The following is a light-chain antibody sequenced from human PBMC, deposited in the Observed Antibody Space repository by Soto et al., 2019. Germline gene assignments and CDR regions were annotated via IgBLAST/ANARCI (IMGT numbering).Light chain of an antibody. CDR1: TSNIGAGYD. V-gene: IGLV1-40*01. CDR2: GNF. CDR3: RSYDRSLRAYV. J-gene: IGLJ1*01. Sequence: QSVLTQPPSVSGAPGQRVTISCTGSTSNIGAGYDVNWYQQVPGTAPKLLIFGNFNRPSGAPDRFSGSKSGTSASLAITGLQAEDEADYYCRSYDRSLRAYVFGPGTKLTVL.